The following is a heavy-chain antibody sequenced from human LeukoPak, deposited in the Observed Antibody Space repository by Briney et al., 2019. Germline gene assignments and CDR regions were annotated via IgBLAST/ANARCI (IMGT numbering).Heavy chain of an antibody. CDR2: IYYSGLT. D-gene: IGHD3-3*01. V-gene: IGHV4-31*03. CDR3: AKESGLSFDS. Sequence: SETLYLTCTVSGVSITTGGNYWTWLRQLPERGLEWLGYIYYSGLTSYNPSLQSRLSISRDTSKNQFSLTLTSVTAADTAVYYCAKESGLSFDSWGQGGLVTVSS. CDR1: GVSITTGGNY. J-gene: IGHJ4*02.